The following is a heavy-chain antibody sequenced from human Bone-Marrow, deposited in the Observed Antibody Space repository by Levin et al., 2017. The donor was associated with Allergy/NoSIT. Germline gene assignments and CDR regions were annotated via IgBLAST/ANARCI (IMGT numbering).Heavy chain of an antibody. D-gene: IGHD3-10*01. CDR1: GFIFSSYW. CDR3: ARLPMVRGILDPGSSGYFDL. J-gene: IGHJ2*01. V-gene: IGHV3-7*04. Sequence: QAGGSLRLSCAASGFIFSSYWMNWVRQAPGKGLEWVASIKQDGREEYYVDSVRGRFTISRDNAKNSLFLQMISLRAEDTAVYYCARLPMVRGILDPGSSGYFDLWGRGTLVTVSS. CDR2: IKQDGREE.